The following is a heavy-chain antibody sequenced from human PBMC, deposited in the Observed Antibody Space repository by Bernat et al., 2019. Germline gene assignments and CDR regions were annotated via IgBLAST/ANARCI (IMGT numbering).Heavy chain of an antibody. V-gene: IGHV4-39*01. CDR2: IYYSGST. CDR1: GGSISSSSYY. J-gene: IGHJ3*02. Sequence: QLQLQESGPGLVKPSETLSLTCTVSGGSISSSSYYWGWIRQPPGKGLEWIGSIYYSGSTYYNPSLKSRVTIFVDTSKNQFSLKLSSVTAADTAVYYCARRGTEMATNYAFDIWGQGTMVTVSS. D-gene: IGHD5-24*01. CDR3: ARRGTEMATNYAFDI.